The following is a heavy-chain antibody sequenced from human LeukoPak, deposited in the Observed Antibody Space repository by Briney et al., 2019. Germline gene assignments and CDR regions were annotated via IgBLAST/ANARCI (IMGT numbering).Heavy chain of an antibody. V-gene: IGHV1-18*01. D-gene: IGHD5-12*01. J-gene: IGHJ6*02. CDR1: GYTFTSYG. CDR2: ISAYNGNT. Sequence: GASVKVSCKASGYTFTSYGISWVRQAPGQGLEWMGWISAYNGNTNYAQKLQGRVTMTTDTSTSTAYMELRSLRSDDTAVYYCARANSGYDPVYYFGLDLWGQGTTVTVSS. CDR3: ARANSGYDPVYYFGLDL.